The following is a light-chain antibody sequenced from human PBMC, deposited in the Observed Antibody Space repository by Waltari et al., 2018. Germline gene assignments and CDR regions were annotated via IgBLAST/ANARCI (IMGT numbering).Light chain of an antibody. CDR3: QQYNNWPPWT. J-gene: IGKJ1*01. CDR1: RTISSN. Sequence: ETVMPQSPATLSVSPGERVTLSCRTSRTISSNLAWYQQKPGQAPRLLIYGASIRATGVPARFSGSGSGTQFTLTIHSLQSEDFAVYYCQQYNNWPPWTFGQGTKVEIK. CDR2: GAS. V-gene: IGKV3-15*01.